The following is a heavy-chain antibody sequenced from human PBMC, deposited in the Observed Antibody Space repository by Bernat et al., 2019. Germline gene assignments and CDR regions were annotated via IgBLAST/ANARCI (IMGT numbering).Heavy chain of an antibody. Sequence: QVQLQESGPGLVKPSETLSLTCSVSVGSISSSNYCWGWIRQSPGKGLEWIVNFYYGGSTHYNPSLKSRVIISIDASKNQFYLELSSVTAADTALYYCARRTRGGYNWYFDYWGQGILVTVSS. CDR1: VGSISSSNYC. CDR2: FYYGGST. J-gene: IGHJ4*02. D-gene: IGHD5-24*01. CDR3: ARRTRGGYNWYFDY. V-gene: IGHV4-39*01.